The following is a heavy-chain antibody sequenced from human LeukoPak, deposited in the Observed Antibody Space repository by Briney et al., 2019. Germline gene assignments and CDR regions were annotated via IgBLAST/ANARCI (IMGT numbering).Heavy chain of an antibody. Sequence: PGGSLRLSCAASGFTFSSYSMNWVRQAPGKGLEWVSSISSSSSYIYHADSVKGRFTISRDNAKNSLYLEMNSLRAEDTAVYYCARVYYYDSSGYYGYWGQGTLVTVSS. V-gene: IGHV3-21*01. CDR3: ARVYYYDSSGYYGY. CDR2: ISSSSSYI. CDR1: GFTFSSYS. D-gene: IGHD3-22*01. J-gene: IGHJ4*02.